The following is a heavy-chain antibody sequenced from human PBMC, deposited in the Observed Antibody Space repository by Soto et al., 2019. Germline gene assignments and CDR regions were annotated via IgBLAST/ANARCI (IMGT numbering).Heavy chain of an antibody. V-gene: IGHV4-31*03. D-gene: IGHD3-10*01. J-gene: IGHJ6*03. Sequence: QVQLQESGPGLVKPSQTLSLTCTVSGGSISSGGYYWSWIRQHPGKGLEWIGYIYYSGSTYYNPSLKSRVTISVDTSKNQFSLKLSSVTAADTAVYYCARVGSMLWFGELLKELRYYYYMDVWGKGTTVTVSS. CDR1: GGSISSGGYY. CDR2: IYYSGST. CDR3: ARVGSMLWFGELLKELRYYYYMDV.